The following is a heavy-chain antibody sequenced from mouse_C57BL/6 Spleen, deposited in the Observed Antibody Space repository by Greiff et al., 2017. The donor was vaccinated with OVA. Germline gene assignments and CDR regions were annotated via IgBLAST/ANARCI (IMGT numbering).Heavy chain of an antibody. Sequence: QVQLQQSGAELAKPGASVKLACNATFYTFTIYLMHWVKQRPGQGLEWIGYINPSSGYTKYNQKFKDKATLTADKSSSTAYMQLSSLTYEDSAVYYCAREQGSSYPSFDYWGQGTTLTVSS. V-gene: IGHV1-7*01. CDR1: FYTFTIYL. CDR2: INPSSGYT. D-gene: IGHD1-1*01. CDR3: AREQGSSYPSFDY. J-gene: IGHJ2*01.